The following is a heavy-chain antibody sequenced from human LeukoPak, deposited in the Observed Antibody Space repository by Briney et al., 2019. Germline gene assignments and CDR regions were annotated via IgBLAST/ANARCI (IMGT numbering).Heavy chain of an antibody. CDR1: GYTFTGYY. D-gene: IGHD6-6*01. V-gene: IGHV1-2*02. Sequence: ASVKVSCKASGYTFTGYYMHWVRQAPGQGLEWMGWINPNSGGTNYAQKFQGRVTMTRDTSISTAYMELSRLRSDDTAVYYCARDSSSSTAARPGGTRFDPWGQGTLVTVSS. CDR2: INPNSGGT. J-gene: IGHJ5*02. CDR3: ARDSSSSTAARPGGTRFDP.